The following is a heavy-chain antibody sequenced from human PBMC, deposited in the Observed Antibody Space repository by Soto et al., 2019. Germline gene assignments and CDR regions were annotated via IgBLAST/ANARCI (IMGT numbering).Heavy chain of an antibody. CDR1: GGSISSGGYY. D-gene: IGHD3-10*01. CDR2: IYYSGST. CDR3: ARETPPRYYYGSGSRVAPYYYYGMDV. J-gene: IGHJ6*02. V-gene: IGHV4-31*03. Sequence: SETLSLTCTVSGGSISSGGYYWSWIRQHPGKGLEWIGYIYYSGSTYYNPSLKSRVTISVDTSKNQFSLKLSSVTAADTAVYYCARETPPRYYYGSGSRVAPYYYYGMDVWGQGTTVTVSS.